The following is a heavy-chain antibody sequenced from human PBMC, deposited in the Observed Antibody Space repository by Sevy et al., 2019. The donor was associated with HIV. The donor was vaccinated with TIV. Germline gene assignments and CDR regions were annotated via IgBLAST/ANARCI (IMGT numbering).Heavy chain of an antibody. J-gene: IGHJ4*02. Sequence: GGSLRLSCAASGFTFSSYAMHWVRQAPGKGLEWVAVISYDGSNKYYADSVKGRFTISRDNSKKTLYLQMNSLRAEDTAVYYCARDRSRAVADIDYWGQGTLVTVSS. V-gene: IGHV3-30-3*01. CDR1: GFTFSSYA. CDR2: ISYDGSNK. CDR3: ARDRSRAVADIDY. D-gene: IGHD6-19*01.